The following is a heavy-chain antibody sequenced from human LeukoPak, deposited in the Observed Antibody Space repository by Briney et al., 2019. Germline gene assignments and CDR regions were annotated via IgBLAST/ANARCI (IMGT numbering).Heavy chain of an antibody. Sequence: SETLSLTCTVSGYSISSGYFWGWIRQSPGKGLEWIGTIHHSATTYYNPSLKSRVTISVDTSKNQFSLRLSSVTAADTAVYYCARVGNPLVTVFAWFDPWGQGTLVTVSS. CDR2: IHHSATT. CDR3: ARVGNPLVTVFAWFDP. D-gene: IGHD3-3*01. CDR1: GYSISSGYF. J-gene: IGHJ5*02. V-gene: IGHV4-38-2*02.